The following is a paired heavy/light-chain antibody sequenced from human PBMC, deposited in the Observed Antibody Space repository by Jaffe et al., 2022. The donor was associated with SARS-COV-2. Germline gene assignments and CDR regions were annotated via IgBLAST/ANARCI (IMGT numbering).Light chain of an antibody. CDR1: QGISIW. J-gene: IGKJ5*01. CDR3: QQYNSYPLT. V-gene: IGKV1D-16*01. CDR2: TAS. Sequence: DIQMTQSPSSLSASVGDRVTITCRASQGISIWLAWYQQKPEKAPKSLIYTASNLQSGVPSRFSGSGSGTDFTLTISSLQPEDSATYYCQQYNSYPLTFGQGTRLEIK.
Heavy chain of an antibody. CDR3: ARDRNTSSSFEY. V-gene: IGHV3-21*01. Sequence: EVQLVESGGGLVKPGGSLRLSCAASGFTFSRYSMNWVRQAPGKGLEWVSSISTSSSYIYYTDSVEGRFTISRDNAKNSLYLQMNSLRAEDTAVYFCARDRNTSSSFEYWGQGTLVTVSS. CDR1: GFTFSRYS. D-gene: IGHD6-6*01. CDR2: ISTSSSYI. J-gene: IGHJ4*02.